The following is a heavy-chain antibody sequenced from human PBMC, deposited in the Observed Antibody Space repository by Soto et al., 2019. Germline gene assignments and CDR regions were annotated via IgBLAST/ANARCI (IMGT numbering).Heavy chain of an antibody. D-gene: IGHD3-9*01. Sequence: GASVKPTCKASGGTFSSYAISWVLQAPGQGLEWMGGIIPIFGTANYAQKFQGRVTITADESTSTAYMELSSLRSEDTAVYYCARFDSPPSRRGTISAYAVFYYCLYVWG. CDR3: ARFDSPPSRRGTISAYAVFYYCLYV. V-gene: IGHV1-69*13. CDR1: GGTFSSYA. J-gene: IGHJ6*01. CDR2: IIPIFGTA.